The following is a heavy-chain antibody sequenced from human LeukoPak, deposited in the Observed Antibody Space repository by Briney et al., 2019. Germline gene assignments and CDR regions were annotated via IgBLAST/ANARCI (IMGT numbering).Heavy chain of an antibody. CDR3: ARNFGWRPTVSAFDI. V-gene: IGHV4-4*07. D-gene: IGHD3-16*01. CDR1: GGSISSYY. CDR2: IYTSGST. Sequence: PSETLSLTCSVSGGSISSYYWSWIRQPAGKGLEWIGRIYTSGSTHYNPSLKSRVTMSVDTSKNQFSPRLSSVTAADTAVYYCARNFGWRPTVSAFDIWGQGTMVTVSS. J-gene: IGHJ3*02.